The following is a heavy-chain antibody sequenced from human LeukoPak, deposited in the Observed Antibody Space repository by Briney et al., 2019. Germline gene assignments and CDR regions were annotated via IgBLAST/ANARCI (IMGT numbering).Heavy chain of an antibody. CDR3: ANDYRSGSFHDF. D-gene: IGHD3-10*01. CDR2: ISRRDDYT. CDR1: GFTSSNAW. J-gene: IGHJ4*02. Sequence: PGGSLRLSCTASGFTSSNAWMTWVRQVPGKGLEWVSVISRRDDYTYYADSVKGRFTISRDNSKNTLYLQMNTLRAEDTAVYYCANDYRSGSFHDFWGQGTLVTVSS. V-gene: IGHV3-23*01.